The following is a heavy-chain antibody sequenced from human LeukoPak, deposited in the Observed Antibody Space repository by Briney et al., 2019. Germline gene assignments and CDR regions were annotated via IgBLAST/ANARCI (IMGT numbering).Heavy chain of an antibody. V-gene: IGHV1-69*13. CDR2: IIPIFGTA. D-gene: IGHD3-3*01. CDR3: ARDSYRTDYDFWSGYYTGGMDV. J-gene: IGHJ6*02. CDR1: GGTFSSYA. Sequence: SVKVSCKASGGTFSSYAISWVRQAPGQGLEWMGGIIPIFGTANYAQKFQGRVTITADESTSTAYMELSSLRSEDTAVYYCARDSYRTDYDFWSGYYTGGMDVWGQGTTVTVSS.